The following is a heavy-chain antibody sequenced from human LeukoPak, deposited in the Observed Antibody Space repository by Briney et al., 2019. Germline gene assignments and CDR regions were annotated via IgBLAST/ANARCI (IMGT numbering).Heavy chain of an antibody. V-gene: IGHV3-33*01. D-gene: IGHD1-14*01. CDR3: ARDHRPEIQYYYMDV. CDR2: LLYDGNTK. J-gene: IGHJ6*03. Sequence: PGGSLRLSCATSGFSFNKYGMHWVRQAPGKGLEWVAALLYDGNTKHYADSVRGRFTISRDISKNTFYLQMNSLTAEDTAVYYCARDHRPEIQYYYMDVWGKGTTVAVSS. CDR1: GFSFNKYG.